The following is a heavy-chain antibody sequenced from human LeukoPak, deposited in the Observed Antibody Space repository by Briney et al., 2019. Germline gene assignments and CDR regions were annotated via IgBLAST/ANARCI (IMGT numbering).Heavy chain of an antibody. Sequence: ETLSLTCAVYGGSFSGYYWSWIRQPPGKGLEWVSVIYSGGSTYCADSVKGRFTISRDNSKNTLYLQVNSLRAEDTAVYYCARGWDYFDYWGQGTLVSVST. CDR3: ARGWDYFDY. D-gene: IGHD3-16*01. CDR2: IYSGGST. V-gene: IGHV3-53*01. J-gene: IGHJ4*02. CDR1: GGSFSGYY.